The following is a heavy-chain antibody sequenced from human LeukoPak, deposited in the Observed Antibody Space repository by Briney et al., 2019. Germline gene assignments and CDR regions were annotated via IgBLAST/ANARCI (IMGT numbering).Heavy chain of an antibody. J-gene: IGHJ6*02. Sequence: PAASVKVSCKASGYTFTSYGISWVRQAPGQGLEWMGWISAYNGNTNYAQKLQGRVTMTTDTSTSTAYMELRSLRSDDTAVYYCARDLGFGWPVVASTYYYYYGMDVWGQGTTVTVSS. V-gene: IGHV1-18*01. CDR2: ISAYNGNT. CDR3: ARDLGFGWPVVASTYYYYYGMDV. D-gene: IGHD2-15*01. CDR1: GYTFTSYG.